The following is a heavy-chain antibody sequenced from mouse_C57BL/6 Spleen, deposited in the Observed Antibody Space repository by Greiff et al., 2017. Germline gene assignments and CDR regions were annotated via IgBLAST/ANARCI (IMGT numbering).Heavy chain of an antibody. Sequence: EVQLVESGPGLVKPSQSLSLTCSVTGYSITSGYYWNWIRQFPGNKLEWMGYISYDGSNNYNPSLKNRISITRDTSKNQFFLKLNSVTTEDTATYYCARDYTYFDYWGQGTTLTVSS. V-gene: IGHV3-6*01. D-gene: IGHD2-12*01. CDR3: ARDYTYFDY. CDR1: GYSITSGYY. J-gene: IGHJ2*01. CDR2: ISYDGSN.